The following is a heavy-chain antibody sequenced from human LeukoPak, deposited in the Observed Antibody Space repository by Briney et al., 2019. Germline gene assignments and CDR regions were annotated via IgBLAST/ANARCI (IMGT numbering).Heavy chain of an antibody. V-gene: IGHV3-30-3*01. D-gene: IGHD3-9*01. CDR1: GLTFSDYA. CDR3: AKDPGDILTGEDY. CDR2: ISDDGSTK. J-gene: IGHJ4*02. Sequence: PGGSLRLSCAASGLTFSDYAMHWVRQAPGKGLEGMAVISDDGSTKYYAASVKGRFTISRDNSKNTLYLQMNSLRAEDTAVYYCAKDPGDILTGEDYWGQGTLVTVSS.